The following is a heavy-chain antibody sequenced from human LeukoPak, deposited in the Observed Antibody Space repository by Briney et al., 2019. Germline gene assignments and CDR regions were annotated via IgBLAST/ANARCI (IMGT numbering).Heavy chain of an antibody. Sequence: PSETLSLTCTVSGGSISSYYWCWIRQPPGKGLERIGYIYYSGSTNYNPSLKSRVTISVDTSKNQFSLKLSSVTAADTAVYYCARSGYYYYGMDVWGQGTTVTVSS. CDR2: IYYSGST. V-gene: IGHV4-59*08. CDR3: ARSGYYYYGMDV. J-gene: IGHJ6*02. CDR1: GGSISSYY.